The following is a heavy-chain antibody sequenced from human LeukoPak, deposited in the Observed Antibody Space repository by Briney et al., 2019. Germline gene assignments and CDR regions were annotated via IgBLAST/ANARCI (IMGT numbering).Heavy chain of an antibody. Sequence: GGSLRLSCAASGVTLSDHHMDWVRQAPGKGLEWVGRTRDKARGYRTEYAASVKDRFTISRDDSRTLVYLQMNSLKIEDTAVYYCARDGQEGDNSAFDIWGQGTVVTVYS. V-gene: IGHV3-72*01. J-gene: IGHJ3*02. CDR3: ARDGQEGDNSAFDI. CDR1: GVTLSDHH. D-gene: IGHD3-22*01. CDR2: TRDKARGYRT.